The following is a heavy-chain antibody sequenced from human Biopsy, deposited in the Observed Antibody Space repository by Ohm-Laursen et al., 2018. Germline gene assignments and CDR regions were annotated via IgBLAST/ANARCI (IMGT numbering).Heavy chain of an antibody. V-gene: IGHV4-39*01. CDR1: GDSISTSTTYY. CDR3: ARHPTGFWFDP. Sequence: SETLSLTCTVSGDSISTSTTYYWAWLRQPPGKGLEWIGSIYNSETTFYNPSLKSEVAISVDTSTNQFSLKESSVTAADTALYYCARHPTGFWFDPWGHGTLVTVSS. CDR2: IYNSETT. J-gene: IGHJ5*02.